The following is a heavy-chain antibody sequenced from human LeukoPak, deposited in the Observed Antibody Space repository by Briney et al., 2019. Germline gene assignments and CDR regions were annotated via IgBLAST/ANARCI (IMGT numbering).Heavy chain of an antibody. D-gene: IGHD6-13*01. CDR2: TSRNSGSI. CDR1: GFTFADYA. J-gene: IGHJ3*02. Sequence: GRSLRLSCAAAGFTFADYAMQWVRQAPGEGRGWVGSTSRNSGSIGYEDSVKGLFTISRDNAKNSLYLQMNSLRAEDTALYYCAKDKGSSWYGDDAFDIWGQGKMVTVSS. V-gene: IGHV3-9*01. CDR3: AKDKGSSWYGDDAFDI.